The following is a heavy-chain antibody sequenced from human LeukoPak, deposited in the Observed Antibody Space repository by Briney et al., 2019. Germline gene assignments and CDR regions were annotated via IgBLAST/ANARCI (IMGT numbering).Heavy chain of an antibody. CDR2: ISASGAAT. CDR1: GFSFSSSV. D-gene: IGHD1-26*01. V-gene: IGHV3-23*01. J-gene: IGHJ4*02. CDR3: ASNKSGSYCFDY. Sequence: GGSLRLSCAASGFSFSSSVMAWVRQAPGRGLEWVTAISASGAATYYADSVKGRFLISRDNSKNTVSLQLYSLRADDTAVYYCASNKSGSYCFDYWGQGTLVTVSS.